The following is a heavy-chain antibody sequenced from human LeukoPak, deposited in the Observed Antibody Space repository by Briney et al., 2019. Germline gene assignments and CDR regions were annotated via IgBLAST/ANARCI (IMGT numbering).Heavy chain of an antibody. CDR1: GGSVSSTNW. D-gene: IGHD6-25*01. V-gene: IGHV4-4*02. J-gene: IGHJ4*02. CDR3: AREGGFYRPLDY. Sequence: NPSETLSLTCDVSGGSVSSTNWWTWIRQPPGKGLEWIGEVHLDGRTNFNPSLKSRLTMSVDLSENHVSLKLTSVTAADTAVYYCAREGGFYRPLDYSGQGTLVTVSS. CDR2: VHLDGRT.